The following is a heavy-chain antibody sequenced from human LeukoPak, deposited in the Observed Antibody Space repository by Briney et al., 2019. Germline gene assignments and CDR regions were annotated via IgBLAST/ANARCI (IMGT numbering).Heavy chain of an antibody. CDR3: AMGCSGGSCYSLLDY. CDR2: IIPILGIA. J-gene: IGHJ4*02. D-gene: IGHD2-15*01. Sequence: SVRVSCKASGGTFSSYTISWVRQAPGQGLEWMGGIIPILGIANYAQKFQGRVTITADKSTSTAYMELSSLRSEDTAVYYCAMGCSGGSCYSLLDYWGQGTLVTVSS. CDR1: GGTFSSYT. V-gene: IGHV1-69*10.